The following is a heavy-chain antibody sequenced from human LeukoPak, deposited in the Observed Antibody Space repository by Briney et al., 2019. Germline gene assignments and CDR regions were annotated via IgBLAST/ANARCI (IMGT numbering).Heavy chain of an antibody. V-gene: IGHV3-74*01. J-gene: IGHJ4*02. CDR1: GFTFRNYW. Sequence: PGGSLRLSCTVSGFTFRNYWMHWVRQAPGKGLVWVSGIKTDGSNTNYADSVKGRFTISRDNSKNTLYLQMNSLRAEDTAVYYCARFSATVTSYSPLDYWGQGTLSPSPQ. CDR3: ARFSATVTSYSPLDY. CDR2: IKTDGSNT. D-gene: IGHD4-17*01.